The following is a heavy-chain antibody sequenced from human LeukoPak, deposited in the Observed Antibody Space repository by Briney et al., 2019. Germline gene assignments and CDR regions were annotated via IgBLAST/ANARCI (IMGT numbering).Heavy chain of an antibody. CDR3: ARVPYDYVWGSYRLNWFDR. D-gene: IGHD3-16*02. CDR1: GGSISSSSYY. J-gene: IGHJ5*02. Sequence: PSETLSLTCTVSGGSISSSSYYWGWLRQPPGKGLEWIGSIYYSGSTYYNPSLKSRVTISVDTSKNQFSLKLSSVTAADTAVYYCARVPYDYVWGSYRLNWFDRWGQGTLVTVSS. CDR2: IYYSGST. V-gene: IGHV4-39*07.